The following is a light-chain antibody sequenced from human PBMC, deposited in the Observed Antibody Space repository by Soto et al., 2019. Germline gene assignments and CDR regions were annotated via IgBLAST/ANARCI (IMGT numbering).Light chain of an antibody. V-gene: IGLV2-14*01. J-gene: IGLJ1*01. Sequence: QSALTQPASVSGSPGQSITISCTGTSSDVGGYNFVSWYQQYPSKVPRLMIYEVSNRPSGVSNRFSGSKSGNTASLTISGLQAEDEADYYCSSYTSSGTVFGTGTKLTVL. CDR1: SSDVGGYNF. CDR2: EVS. CDR3: SSYTSSGTV.